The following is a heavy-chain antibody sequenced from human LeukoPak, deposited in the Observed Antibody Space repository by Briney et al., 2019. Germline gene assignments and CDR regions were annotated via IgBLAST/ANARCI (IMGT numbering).Heavy chain of an antibody. Sequence: SETLSLTCAVYAGSFSGYYWTWIRQPPGKGLEWIGEINHKGSTIYSPSLKSRVTISVDTSKNQFSLKLRSVTAADTAVYYCARGFDYYGSGTEGMDVWGQGTTVTVSS. J-gene: IGHJ6*02. D-gene: IGHD3-10*01. V-gene: IGHV4-34*01. CDR3: ARGFDYYGSGTEGMDV. CDR2: INHKGST. CDR1: AGSFSGYY.